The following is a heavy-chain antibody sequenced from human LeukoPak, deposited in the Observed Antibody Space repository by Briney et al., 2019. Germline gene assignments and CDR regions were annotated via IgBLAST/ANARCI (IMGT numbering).Heavy chain of an antibody. J-gene: IGHJ4*02. CDR2: ITSGGGYT. CDR1: GFTFSTYN. Sequence: GGSLRFSCAASGFTFSTYNMNWVRQAPGKGLEWVSSITSGGGYTYYADSVKGRFTTSRDNAKNSLSLRLDSLRAEDTAVYYCARGHYDVLTSSYKWTPDYWGQGTLVTVSS. V-gene: IGHV3-21*06. CDR3: ARGHYDVLTSSYKWTPDY. D-gene: IGHD3-9*01.